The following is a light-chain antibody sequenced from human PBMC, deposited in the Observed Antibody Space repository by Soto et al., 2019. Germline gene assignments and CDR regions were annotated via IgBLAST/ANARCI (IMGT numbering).Light chain of an antibody. CDR2: GAS. CDR1: QSVSSR. CDR3: QQRSNWPPKLT. Sequence: EIVLRQSPATLSVSPGERATLSCRAIQSVSSRLAWYQQKSGQAPRLLISGASSRATGIPDRFSGSGSGTDFTLTISSLEPEDFAVYYCQQRSNWPPKLTFGGGTKVDIK. V-gene: IGKV3-11*01. J-gene: IGKJ4*01.